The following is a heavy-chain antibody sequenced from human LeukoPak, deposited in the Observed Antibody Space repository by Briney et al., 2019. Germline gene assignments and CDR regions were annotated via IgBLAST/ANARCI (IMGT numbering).Heavy chain of an antibody. V-gene: IGHV3-11*04. Sequence: GGSLRLSCAASGFTFSDYYMSWIRQAPGKGLEWVSYISSSGSTIYYADSVKGRFTISRDNAKNSLYLQMNSLRAEDTAVYYCAREPLISGQHDAFDIWGQGTMDTVSS. CDR2: ISSSGSTI. CDR3: AREPLISGQHDAFDI. J-gene: IGHJ3*02. CDR1: GFTFSDYY. D-gene: IGHD5-12*01.